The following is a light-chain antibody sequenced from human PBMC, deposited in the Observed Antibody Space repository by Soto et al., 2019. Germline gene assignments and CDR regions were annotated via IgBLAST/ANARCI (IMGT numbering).Light chain of an antibody. CDR1: QSVSSF. CDR3: QQSYSCPQIT. CDR2: AAS. V-gene: IGKV1-39*01. J-gene: IGKJ5*01. Sequence: DIQMTQSPSSLSASVGDRVTITCRASQSVSSFLNWYQHKPGKAPKLLIYAASSWQSGVPSRFSGSGSVTDFTLTISSLQPEDFAAYYCQQSYSCPQITFGQGTRLEIK.